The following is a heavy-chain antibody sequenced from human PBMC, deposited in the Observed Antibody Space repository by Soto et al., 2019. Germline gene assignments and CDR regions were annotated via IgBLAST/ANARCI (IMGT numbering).Heavy chain of an antibody. CDR3: VSDKGSYQETWFDP. D-gene: IGHD3-16*02. CDR2: IDISGLT. Sequence: QVQLQESGPGQVKSSETLSLTCTVSGGSMTSYYWSWIRKSAGKGLEWIGRIDISGLTNYNPSLESRVTMSVYTSKIQFSLRLSSVTAADTAVYYCVSDKGSYQETWFDPWGQGILVSVSS. J-gene: IGHJ5*02. V-gene: IGHV4-4*07. CDR1: GGSMTSYY.